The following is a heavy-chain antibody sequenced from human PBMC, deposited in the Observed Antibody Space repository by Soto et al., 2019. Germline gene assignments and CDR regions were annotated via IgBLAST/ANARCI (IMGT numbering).Heavy chain of an antibody. J-gene: IGHJ6*03. Sequence: GSLGRCGAACGFAVNTYRMDWVRRAPGKGLEWGSSITGSSTYIYYADSVKGRSTISRDNAKNSLYLQMNSLSAEDTAVYYCARAQGSYCSGFDCYSGRGYCYYMAVWGKGTTVTGSS. CDR1: GFAVNTYR. V-gene: IGHV3-21*01. CDR3: ARAQGSYCSGFDCYSGRGYCYYMAV. D-gene: IGHD2-15*01. CDR2: ITGSSTYI.